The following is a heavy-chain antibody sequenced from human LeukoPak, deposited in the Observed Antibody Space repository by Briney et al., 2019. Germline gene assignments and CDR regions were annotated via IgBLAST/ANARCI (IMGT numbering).Heavy chain of an antibody. V-gene: IGHV4-39*07. J-gene: IGHJ4*02. CDR3: ARVRIVGAMVFDY. Sequence: SETLSLTYTVSGGSISSSSYYWGWIRQPPGKGLEWIGSIYYSGSTNYNPSLKSRVTISVDTSKNQFSLKLSSVTAADTAVYYCARVRIVGAMVFDYWGQGTLVTVSS. CDR2: IYYSGST. CDR1: GGSISSSSYY. D-gene: IGHD1-26*01.